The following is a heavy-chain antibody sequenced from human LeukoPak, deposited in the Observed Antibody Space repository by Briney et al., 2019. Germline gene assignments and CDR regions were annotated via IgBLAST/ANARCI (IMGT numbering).Heavy chain of an antibody. D-gene: IGHD3-10*01. CDR3: GLDYYYGSGTRRYYYGMDV. V-gene: IGHV1-69*13. CDR2: IIPIFGTA. CDR1: GGTFSSYA. J-gene: IGHJ6*04. Sequence: ASVKVSYKASGGTFSSYAISWVRQAPGQGLEWMGGIIPIFGTANYAQKFQGRVTITADESTSTAYMELSSLRSEDTAVYYCGLDYYYGSGTRRYYYGMDVWGEGTTVTVSS.